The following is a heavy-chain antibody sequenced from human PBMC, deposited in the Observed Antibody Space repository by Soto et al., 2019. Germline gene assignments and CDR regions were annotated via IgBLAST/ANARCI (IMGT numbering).Heavy chain of an antibody. J-gene: IGHJ6*02. CDR2: IIPIFGTA. CDR1: GGTFSSYA. V-gene: IGHV1-69*13. D-gene: IGHD3-16*01. Sequence: SVKVSCKASGGTFSSYAISWVRQAPGQGLEWMGGIIPIFGTANYAQKFQGRVTITADESTSTAYMELSSLRSEDTAVYYCARGGNYYYGMDVWGQGTTVTVSS. CDR3: ARGGNYYYGMDV.